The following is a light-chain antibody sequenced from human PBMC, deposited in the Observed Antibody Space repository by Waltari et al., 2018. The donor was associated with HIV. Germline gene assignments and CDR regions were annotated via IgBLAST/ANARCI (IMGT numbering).Light chain of an antibody. CDR2: RND. J-gene: IGLJ3*02. V-gene: IGLV1-47*01. CDR1: GSSTGSNY. CDR3: ASWDDSLGGLWV. Sequence: QSVLTQPPSASGTPGQRVTISCSGTGSSTGSNYVFWYPQLPGTSPRPLIYRNDLRPSGVPDRFSGSKSGPSASLAISGLRSEDEASYYCASWDDSLGGLWVFGGGTKLTVL.